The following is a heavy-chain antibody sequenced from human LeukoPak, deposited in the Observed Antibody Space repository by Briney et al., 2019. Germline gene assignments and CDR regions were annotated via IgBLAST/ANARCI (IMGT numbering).Heavy chain of an antibody. CDR3: AKELYNYGDYGAEGLDV. CDR1: GFTFGNYG. J-gene: IGHJ6*02. V-gene: IGHV3-30*18. D-gene: IGHD4-17*01. Sequence: PGRSLRLSCAVSGFTFGNYGMHWVRQAPGKGLEWVALISYDGSSEYYAGSVKGRFTISRDNSKITVYLQMNSLKAEDTAVYYCAKELYNYGDYGAEGLDVGGQGTTVTV. CDR2: ISYDGSSE.